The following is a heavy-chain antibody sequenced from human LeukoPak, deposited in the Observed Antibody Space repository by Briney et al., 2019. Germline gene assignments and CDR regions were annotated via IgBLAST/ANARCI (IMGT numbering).Heavy chain of an antibody. J-gene: IGHJ4*02. CDR1: GFAFSDYS. CDR2: ISSSDNTI. Sequence: GGSLRLSCAASGFAFSDYSMNWVRQAPGKGLEWVSYISSSDNTIHYADSVKGRFAISRDNAKNSLYLEMNSLRDEDTAVYYCARVHRGYSYGRLDYWGQGTLVTVSS. V-gene: IGHV3-48*02. D-gene: IGHD5-18*01. CDR3: ARVHRGYSYGRLDY.